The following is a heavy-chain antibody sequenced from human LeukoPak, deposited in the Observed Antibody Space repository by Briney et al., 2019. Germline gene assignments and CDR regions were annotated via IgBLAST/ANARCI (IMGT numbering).Heavy chain of an antibody. Sequence: GGALLISLQGSGWLFTSFWIGWVRPVPGKGMGWMGVIYPGDSDTRYTPSFQGQVTISAEKSISTAYLQWSSLKASDTAMYYCARHPSFNWNDFPDYWGEGALVTVSS. CDR1: GWLFTSFW. J-gene: IGHJ4*02. D-gene: IGHD1-20*01. CDR3: ARHPSFNWNDFPDY. CDR2: IYPGDSDT. V-gene: IGHV5-51*01.